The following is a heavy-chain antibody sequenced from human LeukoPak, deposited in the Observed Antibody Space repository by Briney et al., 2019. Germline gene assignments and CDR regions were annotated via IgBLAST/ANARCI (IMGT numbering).Heavy chain of an antibody. CDR2: IWYDGSNK. D-gene: IGHD1-26*01. J-gene: IGHJ4*02. Sequence: GGSLRLSCAASGFTFSSYWMSWVRQAPGRGLDWVAVIWYDGSNKYYGDSVKGRFTISRDNSKNTLFLQMDSLRDEDTAVYYCARAVGPFDYWGQGTLVTVSS. V-gene: IGHV3-33*08. CDR3: ARAVGPFDY. CDR1: GFTFSSYW.